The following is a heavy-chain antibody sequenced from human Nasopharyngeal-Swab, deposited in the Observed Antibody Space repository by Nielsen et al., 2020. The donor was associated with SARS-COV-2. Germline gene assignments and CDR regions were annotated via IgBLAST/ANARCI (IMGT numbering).Heavy chain of an antibody. CDR3: ARDAPAHYGAFY. V-gene: IGHV3-30*03. Sequence: SLKISCAASGFTFSSFGMHWVRQAPGKGLEWVAFIAHDASNEYYGDSVKGRFPISRDSSKNTLYLQMDSLRGEDTAVYYCARDAPAHYGAFYWGRGTLVTVSS. CDR2: IAHDASNE. J-gene: IGHJ4*02. CDR1: GFTFSSFG. D-gene: IGHD4-17*01.